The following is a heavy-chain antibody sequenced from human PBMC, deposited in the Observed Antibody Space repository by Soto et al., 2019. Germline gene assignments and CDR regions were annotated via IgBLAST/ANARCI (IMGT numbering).Heavy chain of an antibody. CDR2: IYHSGST. J-gene: IGHJ3*02. CDR3: ARDNKYYYDSSGYSPFDI. CDR1: GGSISSYY. D-gene: IGHD3-22*01. Sequence: SETLSLTCTVSGGSISSYYWSWIRQPPGKGLEWIGYIYHSGSTNYNPSLKSRVTISVDTSKNQFSLKLSSVTAADTAVYYCARDNKYYYDSSGYSPFDIWGQGTMVTVSS. V-gene: IGHV4-59*01.